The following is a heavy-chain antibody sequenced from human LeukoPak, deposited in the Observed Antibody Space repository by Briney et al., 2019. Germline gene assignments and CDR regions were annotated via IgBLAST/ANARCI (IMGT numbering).Heavy chain of an antibody. CDR1: GFTFSRYW. J-gene: IGHJ4*02. Sequence: GGSLRLSCAASGFTFSRYWMHWVRQAPGKGLVWVSRIKSDGSSTNYAGSVKGRFTISRGNAENTLYLQMNSLRAEDTAVYYCARNTAGLTFDYWGQGTLVTVSS. D-gene: IGHD5-18*01. V-gene: IGHV3-74*01. CDR2: IKSDGSST. CDR3: ARNTAGLTFDY.